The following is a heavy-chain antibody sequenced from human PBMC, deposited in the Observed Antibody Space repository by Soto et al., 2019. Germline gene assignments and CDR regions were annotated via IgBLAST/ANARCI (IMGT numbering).Heavy chain of an antibody. CDR2: INHSGST. J-gene: IGHJ6*04. CDR3: ARGLRGYCSSTSCPSPLDV. Sequence: TSETLSLTCAVYGGSFSGYYWSWIRQPPGKGLEWIGEINHSGSTNYNPSLKSRVTISVDTSKNQFSLKLSSVTAADTAVYYCARGLRGYCSSTSCPSPLDVWGKGTTVTVSS. V-gene: IGHV4-34*01. D-gene: IGHD2-2*01. CDR1: GGSFSGYY.